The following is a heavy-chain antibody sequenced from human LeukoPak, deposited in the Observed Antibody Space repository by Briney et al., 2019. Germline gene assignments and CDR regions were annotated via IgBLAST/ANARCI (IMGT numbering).Heavy chain of an antibody. CDR1: GFTFNNYA. CDR2: IYSGGST. V-gene: IGHV3-53*01. CDR3: ARDGLCSGGSCYSADY. J-gene: IGHJ4*02. Sequence: GSLRLSCATSGFTFNNYAMSWVRQAPGKGLEWVSVIYSGGSTYYADSVKGRFTISRDNSKNTLYLQMNSLRAEDTAVYYCARDGLCSGGSCYSADYWGQGTLVTVSS. D-gene: IGHD2-15*01.